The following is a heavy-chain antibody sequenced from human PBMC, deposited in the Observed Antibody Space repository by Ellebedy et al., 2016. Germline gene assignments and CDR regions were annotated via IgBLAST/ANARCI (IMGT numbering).Heavy chain of an antibody. J-gene: IGHJ5*02. V-gene: IGHV4-39*07. CDR2: LYYSGGT. CDR3: VRDWPGRYKARSWFDP. CDR1: GGSITTSSYY. D-gene: IGHD3-9*01. Sequence: SETLSLXXTVSGGSITTSSYYWGWIRQPPKKGLEWIGSLYYSGGTYYNPSLTSRVTMSIDKSKNQFSLKVVSVTAADTAVYYCVRDWPGRYKARSWFDPWGQGTQVTVSS.